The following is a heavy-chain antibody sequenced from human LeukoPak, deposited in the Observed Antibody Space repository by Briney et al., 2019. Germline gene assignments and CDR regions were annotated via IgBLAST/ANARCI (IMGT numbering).Heavy chain of an antibody. D-gene: IGHD6-19*01. CDR3: AREAPSSGWYGGIDY. CDR1: GFTVSSNY. Sequence: GGSLRLSCAASGFTVSSNYMSWVRQAPGKGLEWVSVIYSGGSTYYADSVKGRFTISRDNSKNTLYLQMNSLRAEDTAVYYCAREAPSSGWYGGIDYWGQGTLVTVS. V-gene: IGHV3-53*01. J-gene: IGHJ4*02. CDR2: IYSGGST.